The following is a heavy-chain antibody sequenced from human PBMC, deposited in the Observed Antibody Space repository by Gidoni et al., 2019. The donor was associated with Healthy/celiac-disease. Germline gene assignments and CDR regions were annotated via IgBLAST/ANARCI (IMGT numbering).Heavy chain of an antibody. Sequence: EVQLVESGGGLVKPGGSLRLSCAASGFPFSNAWMNWVRQAPGKGLEWVGLIKSKTDGGTTDYAAPVKGRFTISRDDSKNTLYLQMNSLKTEDTAVYYCTTSRDFWSGYRYYFDYWGQGTLVTVSS. CDR1: GFPFSNAW. J-gene: IGHJ4*02. CDR3: TTSRDFWSGYRYYFDY. D-gene: IGHD3-3*01. V-gene: IGHV3-15*07. CDR2: IKSKTDGGTT.